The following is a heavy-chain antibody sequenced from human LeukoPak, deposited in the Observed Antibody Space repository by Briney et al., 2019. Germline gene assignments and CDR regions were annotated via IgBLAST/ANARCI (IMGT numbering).Heavy chain of an antibody. J-gene: IGHJ6*03. CDR3: ARDPGNYYMDV. V-gene: IGHV3-74*01. CDR1: GFTFGNYW. D-gene: IGHD3-10*01. Sequence: GGSLRLSCAASGFTFGNYWMYWVRQAPGRGLVWVSRINNDGSSTNYADSVKGRFTISRDNAKNTLYLQMNSLRAEDRAVYYCARDPGNYYMDVWGKGTTVIVSS. CDR2: INNDGSST.